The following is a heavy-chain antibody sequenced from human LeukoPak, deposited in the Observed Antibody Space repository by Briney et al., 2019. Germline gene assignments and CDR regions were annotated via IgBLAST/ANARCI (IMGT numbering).Heavy chain of an antibody. CDR1: GGSISSYY. CDR2: IYYSGST. CDR3: ARHVLFEYFLDY. V-gene: IGHV4-59*08. Sequence: SETLSLTCTVSGGSISSYYWSWIRQPPGKGLEWIGYIYYSGSTNYNPSLKSRVTISVDTSKNQFSLKLSSATAADTAVYYCARHVLFEYFLDYWGQGTLVTVSS. J-gene: IGHJ4*02. D-gene: IGHD2/OR15-2a*01.